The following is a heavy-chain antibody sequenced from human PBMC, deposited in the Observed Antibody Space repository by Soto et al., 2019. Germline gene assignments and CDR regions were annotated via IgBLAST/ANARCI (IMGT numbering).Heavy chain of an antibody. CDR3: AVHCSSTSCYLGAFDI. CDR2: IYYSGST. Sequence: SETLSLTCTVSGGSISSGGYYWSWIRQHPGKGLEWIGYIYYSGSTYYNPSLKSRVTISVDTSKNQFSLKLSSVTAADTAVYYCAVHCSSTSCYLGAFDIWGQGTMVTVSS. CDR1: GGSISSGGYY. V-gene: IGHV4-31*03. D-gene: IGHD2-2*01. J-gene: IGHJ3*02.